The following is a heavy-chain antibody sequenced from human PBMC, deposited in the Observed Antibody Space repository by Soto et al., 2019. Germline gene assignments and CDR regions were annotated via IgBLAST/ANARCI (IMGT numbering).Heavy chain of an antibody. CDR1: GGSISSSSFY. V-gene: IGHV4-39*01. CDR2: IYYSGRT. Sequence: QLQLQESGPGLVKPSETLSLTCTVSGGSISSSSFYWGWIRQPPGKGLEWIGSIYYSGRTSYNPSLKSRVTISVDTSKTQFSLKLGSVTAADTAFYYCARRHMYYYDTSGYLGWFDFWGQGTLVPVSS. D-gene: IGHD3-22*01. CDR3: ARRHMYYYDTSGYLGWFDF. J-gene: IGHJ4*02.